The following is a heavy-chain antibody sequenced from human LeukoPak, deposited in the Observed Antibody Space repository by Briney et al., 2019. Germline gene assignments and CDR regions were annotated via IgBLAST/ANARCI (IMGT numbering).Heavy chain of an antibody. CDR2: ISSSSSYI. V-gene: IGHV3-21*01. CDR1: GFTFSSYS. J-gene: IGHJ4*02. CDR3: ARDAAGAHWELYLDY. D-gene: IGHD1-26*01. Sequence: GGSLRLSCAASGFTFSSYSMNWVRQAPGKGLEWVSSISSSSSYIYYADSVKGRFTISRDNAKNSLYLQMNSLRAEDTAVYYCARDAAGAHWELYLDYWGQGTLVTVSS.